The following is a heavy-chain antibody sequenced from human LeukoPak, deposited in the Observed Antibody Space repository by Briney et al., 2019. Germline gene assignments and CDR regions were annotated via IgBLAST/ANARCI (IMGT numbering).Heavy chain of an antibody. J-gene: IGHJ4*02. CDR3: ARSPWELPVDY. V-gene: IGHV3-74*01. Sequence: GGSVRLSCAASGSIFSSYWMHLVRQAPGRVLVCVSLYNSEWSSTIYAVSVKVRFTTSRDNAKNTLYLQMNSLRAEDTAVYYCARSPWELPVDYWGQRSLVTVSS. D-gene: IGHD1-26*01. CDR1: GSIFSSYW. CDR2: YNSEWSST.